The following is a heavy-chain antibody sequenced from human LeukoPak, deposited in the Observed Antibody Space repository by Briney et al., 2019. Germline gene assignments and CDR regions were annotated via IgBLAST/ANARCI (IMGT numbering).Heavy chain of an antibody. V-gene: IGHV4-31*03. CDR1: GGSISSGGYY. J-gene: IGHJ4*02. CDR3: ASLYSSSWYPGTGYFDY. Sequence: TLSLTFTVSGGSISSGGYYWSWIRQHPGKGLEWIGYIYYSGSTYYNPSLKSRVTISVDTSKNQFSLKLSSVTAADTAVYYCASLYSSSWYPGTGYFDYWGQGTLVTVSS. D-gene: IGHD6-13*01. CDR2: IYYSGST.